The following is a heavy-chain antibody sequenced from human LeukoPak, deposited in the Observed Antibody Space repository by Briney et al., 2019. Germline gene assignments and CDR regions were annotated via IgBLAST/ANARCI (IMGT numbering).Heavy chain of an antibody. CDR1: GFTFSDYY. V-gene: IGHV3-11*01. Sequence: PGGSLRLSCAASGFTFSDYYMSWIRQAPGKGLEWVSYISSSGSTIYYADSVKGRFTISRDNAKNSLYLQMNSLRAEDTALYYCAKDMDCSSTSCYPYYYYGMDVWGQGTTVTVSS. J-gene: IGHJ6*02. CDR2: ISSSGSTI. D-gene: IGHD2-2*01. CDR3: AKDMDCSSTSCYPYYYYGMDV.